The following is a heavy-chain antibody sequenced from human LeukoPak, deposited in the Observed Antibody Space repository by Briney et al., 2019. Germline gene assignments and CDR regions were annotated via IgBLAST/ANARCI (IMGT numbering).Heavy chain of an antibody. CDR1: GFTFSSYW. CDR2: INQDESER. CDR3: AKYSGYNLQY. Sequence: GGSLRLSCAASGFTFSSYWMSWVRQAPGKGLEWVANINQDESERYYVDSLKGRFTISRDNAKNSLYLQMNSLRAEDTAVYYCAKYSGYNLQYWGQGTLVTVSS. D-gene: IGHD5-12*01. J-gene: IGHJ4*02. V-gene: IGHV3-7*01.